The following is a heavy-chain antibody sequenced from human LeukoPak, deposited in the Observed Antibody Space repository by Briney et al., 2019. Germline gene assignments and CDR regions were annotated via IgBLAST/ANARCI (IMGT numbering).Heavy chain of an antibody. CDR1: GYTFTSYD. D-gene: IGHD1-1*01. J-gene: IGHJ4*02. CDR2: MNPNSGNT. Sequence: ASVKVSCKASGYTFTSYDINWVQQATGQGLEWMGWMNPNSGNTGYAQKFQGRVTMTRNTSISTAYMELSSLRSEDTAVYYCARGLVQLERLAYFDYWGQGTLVTVSS. CDR3: ARGLVQLERLAYFDY. V-gene: IGHV1-8*01.